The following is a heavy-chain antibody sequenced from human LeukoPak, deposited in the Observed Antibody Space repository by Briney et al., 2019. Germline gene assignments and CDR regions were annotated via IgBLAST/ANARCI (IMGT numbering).Heavy chain of an antibody. Sequence: PSETLSLTCTVSGGSISSYYWSWIRQPAGKGLKWIGRIYTSGSTNYNPSLKSRVTMSVDTSKSQFSLKLSSVTAADTAVYYCARDSMIVVVPTWYFDLWGRGTLVTVSS. CDR2: IYTSGST. CDR3: ARDSMIVVVPTWYFDL. J-gene: IGHJ2*01. CDR1: GGSISSYY. V-gene: IGHV4-4*07. D-gene: IGHD3-22*01.